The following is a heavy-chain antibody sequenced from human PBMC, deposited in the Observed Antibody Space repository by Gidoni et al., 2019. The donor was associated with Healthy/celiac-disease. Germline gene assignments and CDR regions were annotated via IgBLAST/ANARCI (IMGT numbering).Heavy chain of an antibody. J-gene: IGHJ4*02. CDR1: GFTFSDYY. D-gene: IGHD3-22*01. CDR3: ARFYDSSGYHFDY. Sequence: QVQLVESGGGLVKPGGSLRLSCAASGFTFSDYYMSWIRQAPGKGLEWVAYISSSSSYTNYADSVKGRFTISRDNAKNSLYLQMNSLRAEDTAVYYCARFYDSSGYHFDYWGQGTLVTVSS. V-gene: IGHV3-11*06. CDR2: ISSSSSYT.